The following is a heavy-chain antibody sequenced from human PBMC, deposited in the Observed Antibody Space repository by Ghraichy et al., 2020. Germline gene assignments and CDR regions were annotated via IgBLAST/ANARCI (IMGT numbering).Heavy chain of an antibody. CDR2: ISWDGGST. V-gene: IGHV3-43*01. CDR1: GFTFDDYT. J-gene: IGHJ4*02. CDR3: AKDMFSPEGGQ. Sequence: GESLNISCAASGFTFDDYTTHWVRQALGKGLEWVSLISWDGGSTYYADSVKGRFTISRDNSKNSLYLQMNSLRTEDTALYYFAKDMFSPEGGQWGQGTLVTVSS. D-gene: IGHD3-16*01.